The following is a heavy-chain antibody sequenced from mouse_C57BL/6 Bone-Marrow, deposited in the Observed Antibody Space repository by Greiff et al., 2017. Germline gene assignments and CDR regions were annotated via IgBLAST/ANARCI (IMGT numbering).Heavy chain of an antibody. J-gene: IGHJ1*03. CDR2: LWRVGST. Sequence: QVQLKQSGPGLVQPSQSLSITCTVTGFSLTSYGVHWVRQSPGTGQAWLGVLWRVGSTDYNAAFISRLSISKENSQSQVFFKMNSLQADDTAIYYCARGDYYYGSRNWYFDVWGTGTTVTVSS. CDR3: ARGDYYYGSRNWYFDV. D-gene: IGHD1-1*01. V-gene: IGHV2-2*01. CDR1: GFSLTSYG.